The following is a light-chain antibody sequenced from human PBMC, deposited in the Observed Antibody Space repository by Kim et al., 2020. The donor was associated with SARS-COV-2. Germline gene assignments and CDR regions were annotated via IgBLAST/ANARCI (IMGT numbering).Light chain of an antibody. CDR2: GKN. CDR3: NSRDSNDNVV. CDR1: SIRSYY. V-gene: IGLV3-19*01. Sequence: VALGQTVRITCPGDSIRSYYATWYQQKPGQAPILVIYGKNNRPSGIPDRFSGSSSGNTASLTITGTQAGDEADYYCNSRDSNDNVVFGGGTQLTVL. J-gene: IGLJ2*01.